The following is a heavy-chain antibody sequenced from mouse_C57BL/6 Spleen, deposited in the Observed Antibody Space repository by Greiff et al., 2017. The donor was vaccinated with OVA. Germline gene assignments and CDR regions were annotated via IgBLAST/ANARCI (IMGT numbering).Heavy chain of an antibody. D-gene: IGHD2-3*01. CDR2: IYPGSGST. CDR1: GYTFTSSW. V-gene: IGHV1-55*01. J-gene: IGHJ4*01. CDR3: ARGGGYYEERAKDY. Sequence: VQLQQPGAELVKPGASVKMSCKASGYTFTSSWITWVKQRPGQGLEWIGDIYPGSGSTNYIEKFKSKATLTVDTSSSTAYMQLSSLTSEDSAVYYCARGGGYYEERAKDYWGQGTSVTVSS.